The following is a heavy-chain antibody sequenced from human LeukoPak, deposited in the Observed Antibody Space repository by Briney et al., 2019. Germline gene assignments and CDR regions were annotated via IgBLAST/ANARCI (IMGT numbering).Heavy chain of an antibody. V-gene: IGHV4-39*01. D-gene: IGHD6-13*01. CDR1: GGSMSSSNSY. J-gene: IGHJ5*02. CDR2: MYYSGST. CDR3: ARHVTLTGIPLRQPNWFDP. Sequence: SETLSLTCTVSGGSMSSSNSYWGWIRQPPGKGLEWIGSMYYSGSTYYNPSLKSRVTISVDTSQNEFSLKLSSVTAADTAVYYCARHVTLTGIPLRQPNWFDPWGQGTLVTVSS.